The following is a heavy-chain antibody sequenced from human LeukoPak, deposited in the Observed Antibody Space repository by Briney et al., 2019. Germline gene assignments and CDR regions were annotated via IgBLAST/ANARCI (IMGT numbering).Heavy chain of an antibody. D-gene: IGHD3-16*01. V-gene: IGHV1-46*01. J-gene: IGHJ3*02. CDR1: GYTFANYY. Sequence: ASVKVSCKASGYTFANYYIHWVRQAPGQGLEWMGVINPTGGSTFYAQKFQGRVTMTTDTSTSTGYMALSSLRSEDTAIYYCASPLTADGLDIWGQGTMVTVSP. CDR3: ASPLTADGLDI. CDR2: INPTGGST.